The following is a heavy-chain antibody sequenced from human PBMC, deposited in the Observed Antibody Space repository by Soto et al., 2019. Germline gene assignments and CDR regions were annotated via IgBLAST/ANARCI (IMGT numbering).Heavy chain of an antibody. Sequence: QVQLVQSGAEVKKPGASVKVSCKASGYTFTANYLHWVRQAPGQGLEWMGWINPNSGVTNYAQRFQAWVTMTRDTSISTAYLELIRLKSDDTAVYYCAREISSSWMDVWGQGTSVTVSS. CDR3: AREISSSWMDV. V-gene: IGHV1-2*04. CDR1: GYTFTANY. D-gene: IGHD6-13*01. J-gene: IGHJ6*02. CDR2: INPNSGVT.